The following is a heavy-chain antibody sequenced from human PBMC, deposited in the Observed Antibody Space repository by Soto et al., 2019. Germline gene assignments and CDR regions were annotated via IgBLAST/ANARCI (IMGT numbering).Heavy chain of an antibody. CDR1: GGSISSYY. J-gene: IGHJ6*02. CDR2: IYTSGST. Sequence: QVQLQESGPGLVKPSETLSLTCTVSGGSISSYYWSWIRQPVGKGLEWIGRIYTSGSTNYNPSLKSRVTMSVDTSKNQFSLKLSSVTAADTAVYYCARGRGSWTYYYYYGMDVWGQGTTVTVSS. D-gene: IGHD6-13*01. CDR3: ARGRGSWTYYYYYGMDV. V-gene: IGHV4-4*07.